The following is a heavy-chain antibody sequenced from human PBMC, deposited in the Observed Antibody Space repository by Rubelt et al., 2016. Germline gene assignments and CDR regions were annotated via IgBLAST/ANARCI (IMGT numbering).Heavy chain of an antibody. J-gene: IGHJ4*02. CDR3: ASAVLDY. Sequence: EVQLVESGGGLVQPGGSLRLSCAASGFTFSSYSMNWVRQAPGKGLEWVSYISDNSNSIYYADSVKGRFTISRDNAKSSLYLQMTSLTAEDTAIYYCASAVLDYWGQGTLVIVSS. CDR2: ISDNSNSI. V-gene: IGHV3-48*04. CDR1: GFTFSSYS.